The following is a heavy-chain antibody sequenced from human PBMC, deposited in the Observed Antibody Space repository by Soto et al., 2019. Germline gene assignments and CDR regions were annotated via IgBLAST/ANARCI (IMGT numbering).Heavy chain of an antibody. J-gene: IGHJ4*02. V-gene: IGHV3-30-3*01. CDR3: ASEVFEAGRGPFGY. D-gene: IGHD6-13*01. Sequence: QVQLVESGGGVVQPGGALRLSCAASGFTFSTSVMHWVRQAPGKGLEWMAILTQYGNNKYYADSVKGRFTISRDISESKLFLQMNSVRIEDTAVYYCASEVFEAGRGPFGYWGQGTLVSVSS. CDR2: LTQYGNNK. CDR1: GFTFSTSV.